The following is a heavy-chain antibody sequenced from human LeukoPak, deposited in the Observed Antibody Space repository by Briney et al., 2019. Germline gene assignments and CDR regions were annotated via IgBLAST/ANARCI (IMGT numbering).Heavy chain of an antibody. CDR2: IIPIFGTA. CDR3: ARHEDSGEFYFDY. CDR1: GGTFSSYA. D-gene: IGHD3-10*01. Sequence: ASVKVSCKASGGTFSSYAISWVRQAPGQGLEWMGGIIPIFGTANYAQKFQGRVTITADEYTSTAYMELSSLRSEDTAVYYCARHEDSGEFYFDYWGQGTLVTVSS. J-gene: IGHJ4*02. V-gene: IGHV1-69*01.